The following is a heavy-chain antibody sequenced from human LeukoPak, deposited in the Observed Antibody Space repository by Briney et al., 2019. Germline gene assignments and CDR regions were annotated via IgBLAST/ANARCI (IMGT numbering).Heavy chain of an antibody. CDR1: GVSFSGYY. J-gene: IGHJ6*03. CDR3: ARSYYYMDV. CDR2: IDYSGTT. V-gene: IGHV4-34*01. Sequence: SETLSLTCAVYGVSFSGYYWSWMRQPPGEGLEWIGEIDYSGTTNYNPSLKSRVTISVDTSKNQFSLKLSSVTAADTAVYYCARSYYYMDVWGKGTTVTVSS.